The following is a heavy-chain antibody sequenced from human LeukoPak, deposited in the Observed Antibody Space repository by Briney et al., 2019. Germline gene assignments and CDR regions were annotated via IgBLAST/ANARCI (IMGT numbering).Heavy chain of an antibody. CDR2: IWYDGSNK. D-gene: IGHD1-26*01. Sequence: GGSLRLSCAASGFTFSSYGMHWVRQAPGKGLEWVAVIWYDGSNKYYADSVKGRFTISRDNSKNTLYLQMNSLRAEDTAVYYCARPIVGAAFDYWGQRTLVTVSS. V-gene: IGHV3-33*01. CDR3: ARPIVGAAFDY. CDR1: GFTFSSYG. J-gene: IGHJ4*02.